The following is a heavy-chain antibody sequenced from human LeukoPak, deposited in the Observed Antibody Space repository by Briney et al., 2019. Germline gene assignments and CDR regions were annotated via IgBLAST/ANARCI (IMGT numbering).Heavy chain of an antibody. CDR2: IIPIFGTA. Sequence: SVKVSCRASGGTFSSYAISWLRQAPGQGLEWMGGIIPIFGTANYAQKFQGRVTITTDESTSTAYMELSSLRSEDTAVYYCASIVVAATKRAGYFDYWGQGTLLPVSS. D-gene: IGHD2-15*01. CDR1: GGTFSSYA. CDR3: ASIVVAATKRAGYFDY. V-gene: IGHV1-69*05. J-gene: IGHJ4*02.